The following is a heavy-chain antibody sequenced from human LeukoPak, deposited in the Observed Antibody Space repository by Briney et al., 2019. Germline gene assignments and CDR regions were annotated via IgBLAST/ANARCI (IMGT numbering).Heavy chain of an antibody. J-gene: IGHJ4*02. CDR2: IIPIFGTA. V-gene: IGHV1-69*13. CDR1: GGTFSSYA. D-gene: IGHD4-17*01. Sequence: SVKVSCKASGGTFSSYAISWVRQAPGQGLEWMGGIIPIFGTANYAQKFQGRVTITADESTSTAYMELSSLRSEDTAVYYCAKDLGYDYGDYTSFDYWGQGTLVTVSS. CDR3: AKDLGYDYGDYTSFDY.